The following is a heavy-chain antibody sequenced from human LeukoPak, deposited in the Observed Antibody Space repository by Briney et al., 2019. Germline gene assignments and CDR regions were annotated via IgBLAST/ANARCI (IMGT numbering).Heavy chain of an antibody. Sequence: GGSLRLSCAASGFTFSSYWMNWVRQAPGKRLEWVANIKQDGGEKYYVDSVKGRFTISRDNANNSLYLQMNSLRAEDTAVYYCARGRGGLLWFGEFNSWGQGTLVTVSS. CDR2: IKQDGGEK. J-gene: IGHJ4*02. D-gene: IGHD3-10*01. CDR3: ARGRGGLLWFGEFNS. V-gene: IGHV3-7*01. CDR1: GFTFSSYW.